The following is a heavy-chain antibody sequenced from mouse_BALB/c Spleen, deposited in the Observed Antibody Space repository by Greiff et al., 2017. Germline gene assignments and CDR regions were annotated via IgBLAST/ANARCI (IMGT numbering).Heavy chain of an antibody. CDR3: ARGYYYGSNGAMDY. Sequence: EVKLVESGGGLVKPGGSLKLSCAASGFTFSSYAMSWVRQSPEKRLEWVAEISSGGSYTYYPDTVTGRFTISRDNAKNTLYLEMSSLRSEDTAMYYCARGYYYGSNGAMDYWGQGTSVTVSS. D-gene: IGHD1-1*01. CDR2: ISSGGSYT. J-gene: IGHJ4*01. V-gene: IGHV5-9-4*01. CDR1: GFTFSSYA.